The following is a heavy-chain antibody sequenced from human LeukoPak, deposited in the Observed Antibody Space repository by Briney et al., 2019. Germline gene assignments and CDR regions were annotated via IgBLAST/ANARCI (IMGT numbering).Heavy chain of an antibody. Sequence: PSETLSLTSTVSGGSISSYYWSWIRQPPGKALEWIGDIYYTGSANYNPSLKSRVTLSVDTSKNQFSLKLSSVTAADTAVYYCARDYTLRGSHSFDPWGQGTLVTVSS. V-gene: IGHV4-59*01. CDR2: IYYTGSA. J-gene: IGHJ5*02. CDR3: ARDYTLRGSHSFDP. D-gene: IGHD3-10*01. CDR1: GGSISSYY.